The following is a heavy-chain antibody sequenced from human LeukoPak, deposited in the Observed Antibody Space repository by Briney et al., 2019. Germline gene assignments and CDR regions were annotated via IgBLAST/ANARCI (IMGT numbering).Heavy chain of an antibody. D-gene: IGHD3-22*01. V-gene: IGHV3-23*01. CDR1: GFTFSIYA. CDR2: ISGSGGTA. Sequence: GGSLRLSCAASGFTFSIYAMSWVRQAPGKGLEWVSAISGSGGTAYYADSVKGRFTISRDNSKNTLYLQMNSLRAEDTAVYYCARIYYYDSSGFLDAFDIWGQGTMVTVSS. CDR3: ARIYYYDSSGFLDAFDI. J-gene: IGHJ3*02.